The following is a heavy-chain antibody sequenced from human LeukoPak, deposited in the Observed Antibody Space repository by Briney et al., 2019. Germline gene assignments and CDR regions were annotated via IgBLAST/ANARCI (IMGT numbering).Heavy chain of an antibody. CDR1: GGSISSYY. CDR3: ARARMGFGTIDYYFDY. CDR2: IYYSGST. Sequence: PSETLSLTCTVSGGSISSYYWSWIRQPPGKGLEWIGYIYYSGSTNYNPSLKSRVTTSVDTSKNQFSLKLSSVTAADTAVYYCARARMGFGTIDYYFDYWGQGTLVTVSS. D-gene: IGHD3-10*01. V-gene: IGHV4-59*01. J-gene: IGHJ4*02.